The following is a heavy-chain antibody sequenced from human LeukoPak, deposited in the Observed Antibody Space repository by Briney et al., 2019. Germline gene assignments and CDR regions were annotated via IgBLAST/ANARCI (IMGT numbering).Heavy chain of an antibody. CDR2: IYYSGST. D-gene: IGHD3-9*01. J-gene: IGHJ4*02. V-gene: IGHV4-61*01. CDR1: GGSVSSGSYC. CDR3: ARDLYDILTGFPSYYFDY. Sequence: SGTLSLTCTVSGGSVSSGSYCWSWIRQPPGKGLEWIGYIYYSGSTNYNPSLKSRVTISVDTSKNQFSLKLSSVTAADTAVYYCARDLYDILTGFPSYYFDYWGQGTLVTVSS.